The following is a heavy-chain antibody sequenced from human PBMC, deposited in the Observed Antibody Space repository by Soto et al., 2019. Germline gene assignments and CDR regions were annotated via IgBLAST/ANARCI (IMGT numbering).Heavy chain of an antibody. CDR2: INHSNGFT. CDR1: GFTFNTYY. Sequence: QVQLVQSGAELKKPGASVSLSCKASGFTFNTYYIHWVRQAPGEGLQLMGGINHSNGFTSYPQKCQGSITISADKSTTTVYLELSSLTSADTAVDFCARDWPDSYCGGDCPLGYYCQGMDVWGQGTAVTVS. V-gene: IGHV1-46*02. J-gene: IGHJ6*02. CDR3: ARDWPDSYCGGDCPLGYYCQGMDV. D-gene: IGHD2-21*02.